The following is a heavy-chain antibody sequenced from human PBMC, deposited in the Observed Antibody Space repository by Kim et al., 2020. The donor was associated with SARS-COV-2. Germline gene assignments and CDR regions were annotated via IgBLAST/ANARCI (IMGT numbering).Heavy chain of an antibody. CDR2: ISYDGSNK. Sequence: GGSLRLSCAASGFTFSSYAMHWVRQAPGKGLEWVAVISYDGSNKYYADSVKGRFTISRDNSKNTLYLQMNSLRAEDTAVYYCARDSVDCSSTSCLNYGM. CDR1: GFTFSSYA. CDR3: ARDSVDCSSTSCLNYGM. D-gene: IGHD2-2*01. V-gene: IGHV3-30*04. J-gene: IGHJ6*01.